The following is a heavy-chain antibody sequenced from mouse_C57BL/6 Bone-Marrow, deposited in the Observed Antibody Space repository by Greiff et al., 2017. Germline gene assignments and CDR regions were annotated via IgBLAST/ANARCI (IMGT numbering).Heavy chain of an antibody. V-gene: IGHV5-4*01. CDR2: ISDGGSYT. Sequence: EVQRVESGGGLVKPGGSLKLSCAASGFTFSSYAMSWVRQTPEKRLEWVATISDGGSYTYYPDNVKGRFTISRDNAKNNLYLQMSHLKSEDTAMYYCARGPHYYGSSDYWGQGTTLTVSS. CDR1: GFTFSSYA. CDR3: ARGPHYYGSSDY. D-gene: IGHD1-1*01. J-gene: IGHJ2*01.